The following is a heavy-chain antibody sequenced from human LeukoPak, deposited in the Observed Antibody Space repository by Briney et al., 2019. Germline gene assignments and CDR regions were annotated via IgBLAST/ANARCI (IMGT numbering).Heavy chain of an antibody. CDR3: ARGRRGSAAPFAY. Sequence: ASVKVSCNASGYTFTVYYMHLVRQAPGQGLERMGVINPNSSGTNYAQKFQGRLTMTRDTSISTAYMELSRLRSDDTAVYYCARGRRGSAAPFAYWGQGTLVTVSS. V-gene: IGHV1-2*02. J-gene: IGHJ4*02. CDR2: INPNSSGT. D-gene: IGHD6-13*01. CDR1: GYTFTVYY.